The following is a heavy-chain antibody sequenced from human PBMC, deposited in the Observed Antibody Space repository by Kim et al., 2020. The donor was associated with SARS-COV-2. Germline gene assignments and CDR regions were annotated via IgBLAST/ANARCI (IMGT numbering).Heavy chain of an antibody. CDR3: APGLLERLNWFDP. D-gene: IGHD1-1*01. CDR1: GGSFSGYY. CDR2: INHSGST. Sequence: SETLSLTCAVYGGSFSGYYWSWIRQPPGNGLEWIGEINHSGSTNYNPSLKSRVTISVDTSKNQFSLKLSSVTAADTAVYYCAPGLLERLNWFDPWGQGTLVTVSS. V-gene: IGHV4-34*01. J-gene: IGHJ5*02.